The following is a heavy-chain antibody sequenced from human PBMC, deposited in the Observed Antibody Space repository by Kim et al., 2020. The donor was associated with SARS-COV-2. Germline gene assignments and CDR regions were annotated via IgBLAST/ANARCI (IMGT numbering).Heavy chain of an antibody. J-gene: IGHJ6*02. D-gene: IGHD1-1*01. CDR1: GFTFSNYG. Sequence: GGSLRLSCAVSGFTFSNYGMSWVRQVPGEGLEWAPQRKGDGSEKYYMDSVKGRFTISRDNAKKSLYLQMSSLGVEDTAVYFCVKDAPYKWKDSGDYGMDVWGQGTTVTVSS. V-gene: IGHV3-7*01. CDR3: VKDAPYKWKDSGDYGMDV. CDR2: RKGDGSEK.